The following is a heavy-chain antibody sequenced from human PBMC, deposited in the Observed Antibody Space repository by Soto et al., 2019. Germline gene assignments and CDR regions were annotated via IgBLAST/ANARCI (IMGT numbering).Heavy chain of an antibody. CDR1: GFTFSNYA. CDR2: INQDGSEK. V-gene: IGHV3-7*01. Sequence: GGSLRLSCAASGFTFSNYAMNWVRQAPGKGLEWVANINQDGSEKHYVDSVKGRFTISRDNAKNSLYLQMNSLTAEDSALYYCSPALNYWGQGTLVTVSS. D-gene: IGHD2-2*01. CDR3: SPALNY. J-gene: IGHJ4*02.